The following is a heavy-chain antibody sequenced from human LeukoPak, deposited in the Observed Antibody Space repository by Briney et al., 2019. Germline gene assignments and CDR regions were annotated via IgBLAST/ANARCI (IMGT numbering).Heavy chain of an antibody. Sequence: GGSLRLSCAASGFTFSTYAMSWVRQAPGKGLEWVSTVSSGDGITYYADSVKGRFTVSRDNSQHTLYLQVSSLRAEDTAVYYCAKSLLTTATGTGRAFDIWGQGTMVTVSA. CDR3: AKSLLTTATGTGRAFDI. CDR1: GFTFSTYA. V-gene: IGHV3-23*01. D-gene: IGHD1-1*01. J-gene: IGHJ3*02. CDR2: VSSGDGIT.